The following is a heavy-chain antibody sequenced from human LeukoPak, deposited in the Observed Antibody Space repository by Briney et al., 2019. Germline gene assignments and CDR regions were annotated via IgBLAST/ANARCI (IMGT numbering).Heavy chain of an antibody. CDR2: IKQDGSKK. CDR3: TRVGYIDEGIDY. CDR1: GFPFSSYW. J-gene: IGHJ4*02. V-gene: IGHV3-7*04. Sequence: GGSLRLSYVASGFPFSSYWMTWVRQAPGKGLEWVANIKQDGSKKSYVDSVKGRFTISRDNAKNSLYLQMNSLRAEDTAIYYCTRVGYIDEGIDYWGQGTLVTVSS. D-gene: IGHD5-24*01.